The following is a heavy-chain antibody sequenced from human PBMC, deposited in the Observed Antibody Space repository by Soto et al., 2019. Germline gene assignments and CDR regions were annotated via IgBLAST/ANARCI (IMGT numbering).Heavy chain of an antibody. Sequence: GGSLRLSCAASGFTFDDYAMHWVRQAPGKGLEWVSGISWNSGSIGYADSVKGRFTISRDNANSTLYLQMDSLRGEDTAVYYCAKDSTVTTSLYFYYYGFDVWGQGTTVTVSS. D-gene: IGHD4-17*01. CDR2: ISWNSGSI. CDR3: AKDSTVTTSLYFYYYGFDV. V-gene: IGHV3-9*01. CDR1: GFTFDDYA. J-gene: IGHJ6*02.